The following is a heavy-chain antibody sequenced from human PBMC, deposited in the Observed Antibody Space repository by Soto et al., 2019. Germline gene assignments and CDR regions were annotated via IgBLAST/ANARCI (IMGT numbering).Heavy chain of an antibody. Sequence: EVQLLESGGGLVQPGGSLRLSCAASGVTLNNYGMSWVRQAPGKGLEWVSAISPNGQGIYYADSVKGRFIISKDNSQNTGLLTLDSLTADDTAVYYCAKDRGYPRDYLHSWGQGTLVTVSS. V-gene: IGHV3-23*01. CDR3: AKDRGYPRDYLHS. CDR2: ISPNGQGI. D-gene: IGHD6-13*01. J-gene: IGHJ4*02. CDR1: GVTLNNYG.